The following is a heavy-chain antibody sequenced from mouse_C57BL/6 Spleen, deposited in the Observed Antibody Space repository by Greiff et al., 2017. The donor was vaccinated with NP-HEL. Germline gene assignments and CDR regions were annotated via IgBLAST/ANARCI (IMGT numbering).Heavy chain of an antibody. J-gene: IGHJ3*01. CDR3: ARDGNSFAY. Sequence: VQLQQSGPELVKPGASVKISCKASGYAFSSSWMNWVKQRPGKGLEWIGRIYPGDGDTNYNGKFKGKATLTADKSSSTAYMQLSSLTSEDSAVCFCARDGNSFAYWGQGTLVTVSA. V-gene: IGHV1-82*01. CDR1: GYAFSSSW. D-gene: IGHD2-1*01. CDR2: IYPGDGDT.